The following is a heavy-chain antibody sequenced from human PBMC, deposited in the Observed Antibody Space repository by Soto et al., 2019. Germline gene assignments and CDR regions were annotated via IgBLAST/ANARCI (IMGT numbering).Heavy chain of an antibody. CDR2: IYHSGNT. V-gene: IGHV4-31*03. J-gene: IGHJ3*02. Sequence: SETLSLTCTVSGDSVNSGGYYWSWIRQHPGKGLEWIGYIYHSGNTYYNPSLKSRVTISVDTSKNQFSLKLKSVTAADTAVYYCARDTYYYDSSGYYYDVRTFDIWGQGTMVTVS. D-gene: IGHD3-22*01. CDR3: ARDTYYYDSSGYYYDVRTFDI. CDR1: GDSVNSGGYY.